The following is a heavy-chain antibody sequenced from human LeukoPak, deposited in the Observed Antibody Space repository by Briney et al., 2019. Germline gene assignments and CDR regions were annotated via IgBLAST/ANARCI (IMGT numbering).Heavy chain of an antibody. CDR1: GFRFSDFT. J-gene: IGHJ4*02. V-gene: IGHV3-23*01. CDR3: AKDGIGWSFDY. CDR2: IGGRGGST. D-gene: IGHD3-3*01. Sequence: PGGSLRLSCAASGFRFSDFTMTWVRQAPGKGPEWVSAIGGRGGSTYYADSVGGRFTISRDNSKNTLYLQMNSLRAEDMAVYYCAKDGIGWSFDYWGQGTLVTVSS.